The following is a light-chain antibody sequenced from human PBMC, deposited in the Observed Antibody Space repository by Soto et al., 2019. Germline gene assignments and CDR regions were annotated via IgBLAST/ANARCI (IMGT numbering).Light chain of an antibody. V-gene: IGKV3-20*01. CDR3: QQYGSSLLT. CDR2: GIS. Sequence: EIVLTQSPGTLSLSPGERATLSCRASQSISSSYFAWYQQKPGQAPRLLIYGISSRATGIPDRFSGSGSGTDFTLTISRLEPEDFAVYYCQQYGSSLLTFGGGTKVEI. CDR1: QSISSSY. J-gene: IGKJ4*01.